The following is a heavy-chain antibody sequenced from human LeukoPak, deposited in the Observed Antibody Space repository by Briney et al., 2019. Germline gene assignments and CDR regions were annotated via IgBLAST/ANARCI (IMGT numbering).Heavy chain of an antibody. J-gene: IGHJ4*02. D-gene: IGHD1-26*01. CDR2: ISHSGKS. CDR1: GGSFSGYY. Sequence: SETLSLTCAIYGGSFSGYYWSWIRQTPGKGLEWIGEISHSGKSKYNPSLKTRVTISVDPSKNQFSLKLTSVTAADTAMYYCARGAVGSYSDYWGQGNLVTVSS. V-gene: IGHV4-34*01. CDR3: ARGAVGSYSDY.